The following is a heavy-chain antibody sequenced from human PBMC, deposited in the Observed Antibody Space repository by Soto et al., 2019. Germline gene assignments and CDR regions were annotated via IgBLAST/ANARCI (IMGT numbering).Heavy chain of an antibody. CDR3: ARERRGGAAFDI. J-gene: IGHJ3*02. V-gene: IGHV4-30-4*01. Sequence: SETLSLTCTVSGGSISSDDYFWSWLRQPPGKGLEWVGYIFYSGRTHYNPSLNSRLIMSVDTSKNQFSLRLSSVTAADTAVYYCARERRGGAAFDIWGQGTMVTVSS. D-gene: IGHD3-16*01. CDR1: GGSISSDDYF. CDR2: IFYSGRT.